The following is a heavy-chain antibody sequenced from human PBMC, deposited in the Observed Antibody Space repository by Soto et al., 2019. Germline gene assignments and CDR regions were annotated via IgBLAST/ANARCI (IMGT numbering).Heavy chain of an antibody. CDR2: IIPILGIA. CDR3: ARDLGYSDFDVHY. CDR1: GGTFSSYT. V-gene: IGHV1-69*04. Sequence: SVKVSCKASGGTFSSYTISWVRQAPGQGLEWMGRIIPILGIANYAQKFQGRVTITADKSTSTAYMELSSLRSEDTAVYYCARDLGYSDFDVHYWGQGTLVTVS. D-gene: IGHD4-17*01. J-gene: IGHJ4*02.